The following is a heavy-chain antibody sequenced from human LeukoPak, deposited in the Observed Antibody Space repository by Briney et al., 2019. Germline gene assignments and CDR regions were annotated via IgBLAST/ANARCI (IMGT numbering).Heavy chain of an antibody. D-gene: IGHD4-17*01. CDR3: AREGSVAFDI. J-gene: IGHJ3*02. Sequence: SETLSLTCSVSGDSISRSSYYWGWIRQPPGKGLEWIGYIYYSGSTYYNPSLKSRVTISVDTSKNQFSLKLSPVTAADTAVYYCAREGSVAFDIWGQGTMVTVSS. CDR1: GDSISRSSYY. V-gene: IGHV4-30-4*08. CDR2: IYYSGST.